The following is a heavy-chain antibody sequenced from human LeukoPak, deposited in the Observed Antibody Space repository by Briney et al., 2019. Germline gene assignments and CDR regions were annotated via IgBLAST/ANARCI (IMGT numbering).Heavy chain of an antibody. Sequence: ASVKVSCKASGYTFTGYYMHWVRQAPGQGLEWMGWINPNSGGTNYAQKLQGRVTMTTDTSTSTAYMELRSLRSEDTAVYYCARVGDDIVAGGSWFDPWGQGTLVTVSS. J-gene: IGHJ5*02. CDR1: GYTFTGYY. CDR2: INPNSGGT. D-gene: IGHD5-12*01. CDR3: ARVGDDIVAGGSWFDP. V-gene: IGHV1-2*02.